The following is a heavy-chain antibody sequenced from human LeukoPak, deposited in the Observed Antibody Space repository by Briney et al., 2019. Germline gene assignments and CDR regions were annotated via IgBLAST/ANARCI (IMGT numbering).Heavy chain of an antibody. Sequence: PGGSLRLSCAASGFTFSSYGMHWVRQAPGKGLEWVAVIWYDGSNKYYADSVKGRFTISRDNSKNTLYLQMNSLRAEDTAVYYCARGFARFAIGNYYFDYWGQGTLVTVSS. CDR3: ARGFARFAIGNYYFDY. J-gene: IGHJ4*02. CDR1: GFTFSSYG. CDR2: IWYDGSNK. D-gene: IGHD1-1*01. V-gene: IGHV3-33*01.